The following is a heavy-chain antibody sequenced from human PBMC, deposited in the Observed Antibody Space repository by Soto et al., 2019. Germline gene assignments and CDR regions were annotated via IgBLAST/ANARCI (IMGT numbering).Heavy chain of an antibody. V-gene: IGHV4-34*01. D-gene: IGHD4-17*01. J-gene: IGHJ4*02. CDR2: INHSGST. CDR3: ARGMTTVTYYFDY. CDR1: GGSFSGYY. Sequence: SETLSLTCAVYGGSFSGYYWSWIRQPPGKGLEWIGEINHSGSTNYNPSLKSRVTISVDTSKNQFSLKLSSVTAADTAVYYCARGMTTVTYYFDYWGQGTLVTVSS.